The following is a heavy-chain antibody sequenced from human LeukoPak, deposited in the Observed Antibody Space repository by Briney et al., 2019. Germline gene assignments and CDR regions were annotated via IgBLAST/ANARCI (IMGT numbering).Heavy chain of an antibody. CDR2: INPNSGGT. Sequence: GASVKVSCKASGYTFTGYYMHWVRQAPGQGLEWMGWINPNSGGTNYAQKFQGRVTMTRDTSISTAYMELSRLRSDDTAVYYCARGSYNWNDGGYYFDYWGQGTPVTVSS. J-gene: IGHJ4*02. CDR1: GYTFTGYY. CDR3: ARGSYNWNDGGYYFDY. V-gene: IGHV1-2*02. D-gene: IGHD1-1*01.